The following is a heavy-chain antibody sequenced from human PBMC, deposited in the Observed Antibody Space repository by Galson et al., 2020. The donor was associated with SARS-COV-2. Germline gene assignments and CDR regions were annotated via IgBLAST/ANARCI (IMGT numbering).Heavy chain of an antibody. CDR2: GGT. Sequence: GGTNYNPSLNSRVTISVDTSKNQLSLSLTSVTAADTAVYYCARTARLLEWAELYFDSWGQGSLVTVSS. J-gene: IGHJ4*02. V-gene: IGHV4-30-2*04. D-gene: IGHD3-3*01. CDR3: ARTARLLEWAELYFDS.